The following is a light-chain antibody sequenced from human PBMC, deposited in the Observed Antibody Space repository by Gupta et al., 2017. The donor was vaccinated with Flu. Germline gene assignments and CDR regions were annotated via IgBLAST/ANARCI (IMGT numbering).Light chain of an antibody. CDR2: EVS. V-gene: IGKV2-30*01. CDR1: QSRGDSDGTTY. CDR3: RQTTHWPPVT. Sequence: TPGQTASIYCRSSQSRGDSDGTTYLKWFQQRQGQAPRRLIYEVSKRDAGVTDRFSGSGSGTDVTLKISSGEEEDVGVYYCRQTTHWPPVTFGQGTQLEIK. J-gene: IGKJ5*01.